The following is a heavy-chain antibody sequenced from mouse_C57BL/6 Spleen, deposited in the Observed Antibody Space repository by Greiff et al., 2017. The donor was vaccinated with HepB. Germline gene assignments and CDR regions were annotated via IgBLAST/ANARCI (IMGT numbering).Heavy chain of an antibody. CDR3: TTTYSNEAY. CDR2: IDPENGDT. Sequence: EVQLQESGAELVRPGASVKLSCTASGFNIKDDYMHWVKQRPEQGLEWIGWIDPENGDTEYASKFQGKATITADTSSNTAYLQLSSLTSEDTAVYYCTTTYSNEAYWGQGTLVTVSA. J-gene: IGHJ3*01. V-gene: IGHV14-4*01. CDR1: GFNIKDDY. D-gene: IGHD2-5*01.